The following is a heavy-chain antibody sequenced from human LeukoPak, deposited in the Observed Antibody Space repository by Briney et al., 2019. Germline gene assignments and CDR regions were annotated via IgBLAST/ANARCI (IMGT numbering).Heavy chain of an antibody. V-gene: IGHV3-48*03. Sequence: GGSLRLSCAASGFIVSSDEMNWVRQAPGKGLEWVSYISKSGHTIYYVDSVKGRFTISRDNAKNSLHLQMNSLRAEDTAVYYCARAVRDGYNSWYLDLWGRGTLVTVSS. J-gene: IGHJ2*01. CDR3: ARAVRDGYNSWYLDL. CDR1: GFIVSSDE. D-gene: IGHD5-24*01. CDR2: ISKSGHTI.